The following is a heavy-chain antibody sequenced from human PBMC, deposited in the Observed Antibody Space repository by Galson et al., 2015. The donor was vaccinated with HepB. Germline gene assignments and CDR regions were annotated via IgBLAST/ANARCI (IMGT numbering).Heavy chain of an antibody. D-gene: IGHD6-19*01. CDR2: ISYDGSNK. CDR1: GFTFSSYA. Sequence: SLRLSCAASGFTFSSYAMHWVRQAPGKGLEWVAVISYDGSNKYYADSVKGRFTISRDNSKNTLYLQMNSLRAEDTAVYYCARDRAVAGTADAFDIWGQGTMVTVSS. J-gene: IGHJ3*02. CDR3: ARDRAVAGTADAFDI. V-gene: IGHV3-30-3*01.